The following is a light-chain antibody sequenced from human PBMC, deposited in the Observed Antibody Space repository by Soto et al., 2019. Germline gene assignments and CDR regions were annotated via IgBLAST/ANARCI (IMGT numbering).Light chain of an antibody. CDR2: DAS. J-gene: IGKJ4*01. Sequence: EIVLTQSPATLSLSPGESATLSCRASQSVSSYLAWYQQKPGQGPRLLIYDASKRPTGIPPRFSGSGSGTDFTLTTTSLEPEDFAIYYCQQRSSRPPLTFGGGTKVEIK. V-gene: IGKV3-11*01. CDR3: QQRSSRPPLT. CDR1: QSVSSY.